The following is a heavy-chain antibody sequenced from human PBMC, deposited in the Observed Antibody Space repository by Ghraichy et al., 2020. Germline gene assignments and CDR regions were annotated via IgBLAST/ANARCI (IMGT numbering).Heavy chain of an antibody. CDR2: MYFSGST. CDR1: GGSIGGYY. CDR3: ARGRGGSGSYYDI. J-gene: IGHJ4*02. D-gene: IGHD3-10*01. V-gene: IGHV4-59*01. Sequence: SETLSLTCTVSGGSIGGYYWSWIRQPPGKGLEWIAYMYFSGSTNYNPSRKSRGTISVDTSKKQVSLNLSSVTAADTAVYYCARGRGGSGSYYDIWGQGSLVTVSS.